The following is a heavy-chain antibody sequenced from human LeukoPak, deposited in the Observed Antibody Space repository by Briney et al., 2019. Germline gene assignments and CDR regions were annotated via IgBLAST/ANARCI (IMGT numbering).Heavy chain of an antibody. D-gene: IGHD3-3*01. V-gene: IGHV4-34*01. Sequence: SETLSLTCAVYGGSFSGYYWSWIRQPPGKGLEWIGEINHSGSTNYNPSLKSRVTISVDTSKNQFSLKLSSVTAAGTAVYYCARDSMSGSTHEYYFDYWGQGTLVTVSS. CDR2: INHSGST. CDR3: ARDSMSGSTHEYYFDY. J-gene: IGHJ4*02. CDR1: GGSFSGYY.